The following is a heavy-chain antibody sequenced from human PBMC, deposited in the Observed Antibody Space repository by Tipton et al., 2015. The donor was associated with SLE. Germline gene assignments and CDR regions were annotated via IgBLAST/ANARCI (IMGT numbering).Heavy chain of an antibody. J-gene: IGHJ4*02. Sequence: LRLSCAASGFTFSSYAMSWVRQAPGKGLEWVSAISGSGGSTYYADSVKGRFTISRDNSKNTLYLQMSSLRAEDTAVYYCARDSSGSYYFDYWGQGTLVTVSS. CDR1: GFTFSSYA. CDR2: ISGSGGST. D-gene: IGHD3-22*01. CDR3: ARDSSGSYYFDY. V-gene: IGHV3-23*01.